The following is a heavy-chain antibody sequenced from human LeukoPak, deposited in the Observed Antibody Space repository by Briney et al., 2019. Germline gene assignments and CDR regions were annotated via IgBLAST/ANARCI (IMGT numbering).Heavy chain of an antibody. CDR1: GGSISSYY. D-gene: IGHD2-15*01. V-gene: IGHV4-4*07. CDR3: ARDPSLFSGYFDS. Sequence: SETLSLTCTVSGGSISSYYWSWIRQPAGKGLEWIGRIYPRGSTNYDPSLKSRVTMSVDTSKNQFYLKLTSVTAADTAVYYCARDPSLFSGYFDSWGQGTLVTVSS. J-gene: IGHJ4*02. CDR2: IYPRGST.